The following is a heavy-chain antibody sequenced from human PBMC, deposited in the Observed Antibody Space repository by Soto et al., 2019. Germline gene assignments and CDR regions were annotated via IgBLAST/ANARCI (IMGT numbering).Heavy chain of an antibody. CDR1: GGSISSYY. CDR2: IYYSGST. CDR3: ARLSSGWYGGLDY. V-gene: IGHV4-59*01. D-gene: IGHD6-19*01. Sequence: SETLSLTCTVSGGSISSYYWSWIRQPPGKGLEWIGYIYYSGSTNYNPSFKSRVTISVDTSKNQFSLKLSSVTAADTAVYYCARLSSGWYGGLDYWGQGTLVTVSS. J-gene: IGHJ4*02.